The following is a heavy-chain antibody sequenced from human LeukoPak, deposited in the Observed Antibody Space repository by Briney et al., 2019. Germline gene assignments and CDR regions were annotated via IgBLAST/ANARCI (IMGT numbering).Heavy chain of an antibody. CDR2: IQYDGSNE. Sequence: GGSLRLSCAASGFTVSSNYMSWVRQAPGKGLEWVAYIQYDGSNEQYADSVKGRFSISRDSSKNILYLQMNSLRAEDTAVYYCAKDRCSNGIGCYYYYMDVWGKGTTVTISS. CDR1: GFTVSSNY. J-gene: IGHJ6*03. V-gene: IGHV3-30*02. D-gene: IGHD2-8*01. CDR3: AKDRCSNGIGCYYYYMDV.